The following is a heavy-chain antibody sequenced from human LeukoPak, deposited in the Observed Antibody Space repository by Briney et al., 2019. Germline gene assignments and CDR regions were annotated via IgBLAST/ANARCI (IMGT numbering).Heavy chain of an antibody. CDR1: GYTFSTYY. CDR2: INPSGGST. V-gene: IGHV1-46*01. CDR3: ARHSLPGTGPFDY. Sequence: GASVKVSCKASGYTFSTYYMHWVRQAPEQGLEWMGVINPSGGSTSYAKRLQGRVTMTRDTSTSTSYMELSSLRSEDTAVYYCARHSLPGTGPFDYWGQGTLVTVSS. D-gene: IGHD1-1*01. J-gene: IGHJ4*02.